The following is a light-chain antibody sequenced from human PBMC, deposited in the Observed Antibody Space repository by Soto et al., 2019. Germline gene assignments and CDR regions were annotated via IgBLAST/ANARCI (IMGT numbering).Light chain of an antibody. CDR3: QQYNNFWT. V-gene: IGKV3-15*01. CDR1: QSVSSN. CDR2: GTS. Sequence: EIVMTQSPATLSVSPGETATLSCRASQSVSSNLAWYQQKPGQAPRLLIYGTSTRATDIPARFSGGGSGTEFALTIGCLQSEDFGVYYCQQYNNFWTFGQGTKVEIK. J-gene: IGKJ1*01.